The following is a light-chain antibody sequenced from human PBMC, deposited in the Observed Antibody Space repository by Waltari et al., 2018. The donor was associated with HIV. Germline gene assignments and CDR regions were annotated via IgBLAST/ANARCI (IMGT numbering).Light chain of an antibody. CDR2: DVS. V-gene: IGLV2-14*01. CDR3: SSYTSSSTLA. Sequence: QSALTQPASVSGSPGQSITISCTGTSSDVGGYNYVSWYQQHPGKAPKLMIYDVSNRPSGVSNLFSGSKAGNTASLTISGLQAEDEADYYCSSYTSSSTLAFGGGTKLTVL. CDR1: SSDVGGYNY. J-gene: IGLJ2*01.